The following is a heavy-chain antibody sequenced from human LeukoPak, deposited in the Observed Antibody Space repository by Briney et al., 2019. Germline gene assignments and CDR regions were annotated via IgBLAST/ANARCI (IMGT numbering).Heavy chain of an antibody. Sequence: GGSLRLSCAASGFTFSSYWMSWVRQAPGKGLEWVANIKQDGSEEYYVDSVKGRFTISRDNAKNSLYLQMNSLRAEDTAVYYCARVGYCSSTSCSEFDYWGQGTLVTVSS. D-gene: IGHD2-2*01. CDR2: IKQDGSEE. V-gene: IGHV3-7*01. J-gene: IGHJ4*02. CDR3: ARVGYCSSTSCSEFDY. CDR1: GFTFSSYW.